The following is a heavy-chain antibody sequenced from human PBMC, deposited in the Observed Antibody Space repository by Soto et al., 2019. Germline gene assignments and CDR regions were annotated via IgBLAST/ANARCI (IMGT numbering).Heavy chain of an antibody. Sequence: EVQLVESGGGLVQPGGSLRLSCAASGFTFSTYWMNWVRQAPGKGLEWVANIKEDGLEAYYVDSVKGRFTIPRVNAKNLLYLDMNSLRGDDTAVYYCARDWGAPGRGSALGYYYHFGMDVWGQGTTVTVPS. D-gene: IGHD3-16*01. CDR2: IKEDGLEA. CDR3: ARDWGAPGRGSALGYYYHFGMDV. V-gene: IGHV3-7*05. CDR1: GFTFSTYW. J-gene: IGHJ6*02.